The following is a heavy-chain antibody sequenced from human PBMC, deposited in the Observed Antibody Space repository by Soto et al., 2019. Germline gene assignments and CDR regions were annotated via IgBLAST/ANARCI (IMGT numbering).Heavy chain of an antibody. D-gene: IGHD2-15*01. Sequence: QLQLQESGPGLVKPSETLSLTCTVSGGSISSSSYYWGWIRQPPGKGLEWIGSIYYSGSTYYNPSLKGRVTISVDTSKNQFSLKLSSVTAADTAVYYCARHKVGGYCSGGSCYQGGTYYFDYWGQGTLVTVSS. CDR1: GGSISSSSYY. J-gene: IGHJ4*02. CDR3: ARHKVGGYCSGGSCYQGGTYYFDY. V-gene: IGHV4-39*01. CDR2: IYYSGST.